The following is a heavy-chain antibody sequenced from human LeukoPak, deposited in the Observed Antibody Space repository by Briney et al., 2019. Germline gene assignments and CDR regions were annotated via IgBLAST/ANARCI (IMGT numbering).Heavy chain of an antibody. CDR1: GGSIRSSSYY. CDR2: IYYSGST. V-gene: IGHV4-39*01. J-gene: IGHJ4*02. D-gene: IGHD6-19*01. Sequence: YPSETLSLTCTVSGGSIRSSSYYWGWIRQPPGKGLGWIGSIYYSGSTYYNASLKSRGTISVDTSKNQFSLKLNSVTAADTAVYFCARQVVAVAGTGYFDYWGQGTLVTVSS. CDR3: ARQVVAVAGTGYFDY.